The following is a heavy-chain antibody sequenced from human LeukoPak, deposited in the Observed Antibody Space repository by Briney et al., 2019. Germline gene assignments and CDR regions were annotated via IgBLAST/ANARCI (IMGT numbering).Heavy chain of an antibody. J-gene: IGHJ5*02. CDR3: ASIAVAGQRVKRYNWFDP. CDR1: GGSFSGYY. CDR2: INHSGST. Sequence: SETLSLTCAVYGGSFSGYYWSWIRQPPGKGLEWIGEINHSGSTNYNPSLKSRVTISVDTSKNHFSLKLSSVTAADTAVYYCASIAVAGQRVKRYNWFDPWGQGTLVTVSS. V-gene: IGHV4-34*01. D-gene: IGHD6-19*01.